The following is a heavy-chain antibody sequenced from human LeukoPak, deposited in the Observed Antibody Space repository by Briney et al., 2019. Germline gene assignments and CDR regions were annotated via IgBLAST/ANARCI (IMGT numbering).Heavy chain of an antibody. J-gene: IGHJ5*02. CDR2: IYYSGST. CDR1: GGSFSGYY. V-gene: IGHV4-59*01. D-gene: IGHD2-2*01. Sequence: SETLSLTCAVYGGSFSGYYWSWIRQPPGKGLEWIGYIYYSGSTNHNPSLKSRVTISVDTSKNQISLKVRSATAADTAVYYCARTTEDCSSTSCYQYWFDPWGQGTLVTVSS. CDR3: ARTTEDCSSTSCYQYWFDP.